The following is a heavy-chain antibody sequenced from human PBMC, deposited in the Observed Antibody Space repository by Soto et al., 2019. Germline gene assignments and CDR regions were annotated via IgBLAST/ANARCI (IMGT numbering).Heavy chain of an antibody. D-gene: IGHD6-13*01. Sequence: PGGSLRLSCAASGFTFSSYGMHWVRQAPGKGLEWVAVIWYDGSNKYYADYVKGRFTISRDNSKNTLYLQMNSLRAEDTAVYYCARGGIAAAGTDYYYYGMDVWGQGTTVTVSS. CDR2: IWYDGSNK. CDR3: ARGGIAAAGTDYYYYGMDV. J-gene: IGHJ6*02. CDR1: GFTFSSYG. V-gene: IGHV3-33*01.